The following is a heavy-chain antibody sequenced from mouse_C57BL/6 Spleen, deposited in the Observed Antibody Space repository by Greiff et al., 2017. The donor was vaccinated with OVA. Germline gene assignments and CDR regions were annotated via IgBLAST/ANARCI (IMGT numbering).Heavy chain of an antibody. CDR1: GYTFTSYW. D-gene: IGHD1-1*01. Sequence: QVQLQQPGAELVRPGSSVKLSCKASGYTFTSYWMDWVKQRPGQGLEWIGNIYPSDSATHYNQKFKDKATLTVDKSSSTAYMQLSSLTSEDSAVYYCARRLLRTLYFDYWGQGTTLTVSS. J-gene: IGHJ2*01. CDR2: IYPSDSAT. CDR3: ARRLLRTLYFDY. V-gene: IGHV1-61*01.